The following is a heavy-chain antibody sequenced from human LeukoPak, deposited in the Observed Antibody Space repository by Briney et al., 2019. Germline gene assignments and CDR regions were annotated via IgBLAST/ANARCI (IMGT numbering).Heavy chain of an antibody. D-gene: IGHD1-7*01. CDR3: ESRGITGTTSYNYFDP. CDR2: IWFDGSNK. CDR1: GFTFSIYG. J-gene: IGHJ5*02. Sequence: PGGSLRLSCAASGFTFSIYGMHWVRQAPGKGLEWVAFIWFDGSNKYYTGSVKGRFTISRDNSKNTLYLQMNSLRAEDTAVYYCESRGITGTTSYNYFDPWGQATLVTVSA. V-gene: IGHV3-30*02.